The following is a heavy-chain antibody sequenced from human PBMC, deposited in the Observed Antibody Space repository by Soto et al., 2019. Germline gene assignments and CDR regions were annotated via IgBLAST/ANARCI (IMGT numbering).Heavy chain of an antibody. CDR3: ARDWRLLGVFDY. Sequence: GGSLRLSCAASGFTFSSYSMNWVRQAPGKGLEWVSSISSSSSYIYYADSVKGRFTISRDNAKNSLYLQMNSLRAEDTAVYYCARDWRLLGVFDYWGQGTLVTVSS. V-gene: IGHV3-21*01. D-gene: IGHD3-22*01. J-gene: IGHJ4*02. CDR1: GFTFSSYS. CDR2: ISSSSSYI.